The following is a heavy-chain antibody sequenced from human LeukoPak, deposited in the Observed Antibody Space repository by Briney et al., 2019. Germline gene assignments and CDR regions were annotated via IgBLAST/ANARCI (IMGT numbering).Heavy chain of an antibody. Sequence: PSETLSPTCTVSGGSICSSSYYWGWIRQPPGKGLEWIGSIYYSGSTYYNPSLKSRVTISVDTSKNQFSLKLSSVTAADTAVYYCARLLCSSTSCDYYYYYMDVWGKGTTVTVSS. J-gene: IGHJ6*03. D-gene: IGHD2-2*01. CDR1: GGSICSSSYY. CDR2: IYYSGST. V-gene: IGHV4-39*01. CDR3: ARLLCSSTSCDYYYYYMDV.